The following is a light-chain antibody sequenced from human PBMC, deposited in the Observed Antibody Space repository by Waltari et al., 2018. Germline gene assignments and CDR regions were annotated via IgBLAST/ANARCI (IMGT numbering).Light chain of an antibody. Sequence: QSALTQPAPVSGSPGQSITISCTGTSSDVGGYNYVSWYQQHPGKAPKLMIYDVSNRPSGVSNRFSGSKSGNTASLTISGLQPEDEADYYCNSFTSSSTVVFGGGTKLTVL. J-gene: IGLJ3*02. CDR3: NSFTSSSTVV. CDR2: DVS. V-gene: IGLV2-14*03. CDR1: SSDVGGYNY.